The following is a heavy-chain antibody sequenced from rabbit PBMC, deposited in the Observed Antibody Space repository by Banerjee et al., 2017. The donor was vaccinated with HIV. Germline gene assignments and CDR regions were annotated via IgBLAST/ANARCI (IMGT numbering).Heavy chain of an antibody. Sequence: QEQLEESGGDLVKPEGSLTLTCTASGFSFSSSYWICWVRQAPGKGLEWIACIYAGSSGSTYYASWAKGRFTISKTSSTTVTLQMTSLTAADTATYFCARDTYDGDGWVFDLWGQGTLVTVS. J-gene: IGHJ4*01. CDR3: ARDTYDGDGWVFDL. CDR2: IYAGSSGST. CDR1: GFSFSSSYW. V-gene: IGHV1S45*01. D-gene: IGHD2-1*01.